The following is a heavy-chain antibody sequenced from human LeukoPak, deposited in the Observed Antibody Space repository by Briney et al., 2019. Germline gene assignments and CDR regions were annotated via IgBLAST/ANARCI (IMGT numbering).Heavy chain of an antibody. CDR1: GFTFSSYW. D-gene: IGHD4-17*01. Sequence: PGGSLRLSCAASGFTFSSYWMSWVRPAPGKGLEWVANIKQDGSEKYYVDSVKGRFTISRDNAKNSLYLQMSSLRAEDTAVYYCARSPAVTDFDYWGQGTLVTVSS. V-gene: IGHV3-7*03. J-gene: IGHJ4*02. CDR3: ARSPAVTDFDY. CDR2: IKQDGSEK.